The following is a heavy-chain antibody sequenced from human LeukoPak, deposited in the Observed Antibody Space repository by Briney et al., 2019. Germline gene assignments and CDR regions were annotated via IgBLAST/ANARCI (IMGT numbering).Heavy chain of an antibody. CDR1: GFTFSSYA. Sequence: GRSLRLSCAASGFTFSSYAMHWVRQAPGKGLEWVAVISYDGSNKYYADSVKGRFTISRDNSKNTLYLQMSSLRAEDAAVYYCARASPYDFWRAYYYYYMDVWGKGTTVTDSS. D-gene: IGHD3-3*01. CDR2: ISYDGSNK. J-gene: IGHJ6*03. CDR3: ARASPYDFWRAYYYYYMDV. V-gene: IGHV3-30-3*01.